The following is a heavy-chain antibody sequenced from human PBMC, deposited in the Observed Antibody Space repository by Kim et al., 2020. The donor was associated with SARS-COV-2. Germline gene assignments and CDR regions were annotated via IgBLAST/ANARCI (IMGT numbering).Heavy chain of an antibody. V-gene: IGHV3-64D*09. J-gene: IGHJ4*02. CDR2: ISSNGGIT. Sequence: GGSLRLSCSASGFTFSSYAMHWVRQAPGKGLEYVSAISSNGGITYYADSVKGRFTISRDNSKNTLYLQMSSLRAEDTAVYYCVKGKGDYGDYWGQGTLVTVSS. CDR3: VKGKGDYGDY. CDR1: GFTFSSYA.